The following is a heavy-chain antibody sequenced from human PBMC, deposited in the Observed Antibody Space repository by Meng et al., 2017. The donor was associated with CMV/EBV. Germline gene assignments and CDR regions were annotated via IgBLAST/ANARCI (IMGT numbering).Heavy chain of an antibody. CDR3: ARLWFGELSRFDP. CDR2: IYSGGST. J-gene: IGHJ5*02. Sequence: GGSLRLSCAASGFTVSSNYMSWVRQAPGKGLEWVSVIYSGGSTYYADSVKGRFTISRDNSKNTLYLQMNSLRAEDTAVYYYARLWFGELSRFDPWGQGTLVTVSS. CDR1: GFTVSSNY. V-gene: IGHV3-66*02. D-gene: IGHD3-10*01.